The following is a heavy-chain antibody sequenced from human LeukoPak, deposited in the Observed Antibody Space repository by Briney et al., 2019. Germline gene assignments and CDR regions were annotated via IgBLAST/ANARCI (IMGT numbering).Heavy chain of an antibody. CDR1: GGSISSSSYY. CDR2: IYYSGST. CDR3: ARAGYSSSWYPYDMDV. J-gene: IGHJ6*02. V-gene: IGHV4-39*07. D-gene: IGHD6-13*01. Sequence: SETLSLTCTVSGGSISSSSYYWGWIRQPPGKGLEWIGSIYYSGSTYYNPSLKSRVTISVDTSKNQFSLKLSSVTAADTAVYYCARAGYSSSWYPYDMDVWGQGTTVTVSS.